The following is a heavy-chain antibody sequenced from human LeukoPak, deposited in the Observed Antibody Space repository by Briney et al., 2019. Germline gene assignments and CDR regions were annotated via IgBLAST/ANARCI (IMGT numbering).Heavy chain of an antibody. Sequence: GASVKVSCKASGYAFTSYDINWVRQATGQGLEWMGWMNPNSGNTGYAQKFQGRVTITRNTSISTAYMELSSLRSEDTAVYYCARAKGLLWFGESNSDFDYWGQGTLVTVSS. J-gene: IGHJ4*02. V-gene: IGHV1-8*03. D-gene: IGHD3-10*01. CDR3: ARAKGLLWFGESNSDFDY. CDR1: GYAFTSYD. CDR2: MNPNSGNT.